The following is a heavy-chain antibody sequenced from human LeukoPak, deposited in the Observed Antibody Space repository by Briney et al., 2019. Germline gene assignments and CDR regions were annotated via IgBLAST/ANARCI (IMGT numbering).Heavy chain of an antibody. D-gene: IGHD3-22*01. J-gene: IGHJ4*02. Sequence: ASVKVSCKASGGTFSSYAISWVRQAPGQGLEWMGGIIPIFGTANYAQKFQGRVTITADESTSTAYMELSSLRSEDTAVYYCARWTRVGYDSSGWVDYWGQGTLVTVSS. CDR1: GGTFSSYA. CDR2: IIPIFGTA. V-gene: IGHV1-69*13. CDR3: ARWTRVGYDSSGWVDY.